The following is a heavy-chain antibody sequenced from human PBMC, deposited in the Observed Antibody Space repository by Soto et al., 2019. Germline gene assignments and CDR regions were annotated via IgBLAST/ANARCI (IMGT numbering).Heavy chain of an antibody. CDR3: ARSPEGNSLAPFDF. CDR1: GYSFTTYW. CDR2: IYPGDSEI. Sequence: XESLKLSWQSSGYSFTTYWIALVLQTPGRGLEWMGIIYPGDSEIKYSPSFDGQVTFSVDKSTSTAYLQWIGLKTSDTGMYFCARSPEGNSLAPFDFWGQGSLVTVSS. V-gene: IGHV5-51*01. J-gene: IGHJ4*02. D-gene: IGHD2-21*01.